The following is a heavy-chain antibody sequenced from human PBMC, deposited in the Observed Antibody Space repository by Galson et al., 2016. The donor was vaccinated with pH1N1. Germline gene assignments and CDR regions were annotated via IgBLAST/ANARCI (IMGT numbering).Heavy chain of an antibody. CDR3: ARSACINGICHKDYYGMDV. V-gene: IGHV1-69*13. D-gene: IGHD2-8*01. CDR1: GDTFSKFG. Sequence: SVKVSCKAPGDTFSKFGISWVRQAPGQGLEWMGRIIPLYGTTNYAPTFQGRVTITADESTSTAYIEMSSLRSEDTAVYYCARSACINGICHKDYYGMDVWGQGTTVTVSS. CDR2: IIPLYGTT. J-gene: IGHJ6*02.